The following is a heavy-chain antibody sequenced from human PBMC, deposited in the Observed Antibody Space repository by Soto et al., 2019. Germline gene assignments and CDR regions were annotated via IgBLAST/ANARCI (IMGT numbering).Heavy chain of an antibody. CDR1: GFTVSTYA. Sequence: PGGSLRLSCAASGFTVSTYAMSWVRQAPGKGQEWVSGLFGSGGGISYADSVKGRFTISRDNSNNMLYLQMHSLRVEDTAVYYCAKDRQPDGLWPFDHWGQGTLVTVSS. CDR2: LFGSGGGI. D-gene: IGHD2-8*01. J-gene: IGHJ4*02. V-gene: IGHV3-23*01. CDR3: AKDRQPDGLWPFDH.